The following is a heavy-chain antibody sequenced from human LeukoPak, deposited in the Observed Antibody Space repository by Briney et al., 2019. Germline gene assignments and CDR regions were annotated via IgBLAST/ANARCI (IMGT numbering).Heavy chain of an antibody. D-gene: IGHD2-21*02. CDR1: GFTFSRYS. CDR2: ISSGSSFI. V-gene: IGHV3-21*01. Sequence: PGGSLRLSCAASGFTFSRYSMNWVRQAPGKGLEWVSSISSGSSFIYYADSVKGRFTISRDNAKNSLYLQMNSLRAEDTAVYYCARGTTALMDVWGKGITVTVSS. CDR3: ARGTTALMDV. J-gene: IGHJ6*03.